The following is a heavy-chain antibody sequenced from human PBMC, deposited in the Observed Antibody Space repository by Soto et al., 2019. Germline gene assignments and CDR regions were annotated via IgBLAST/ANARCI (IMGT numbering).Heavy chain of an antibody. D-gene: IGHD6-6*01. CDR2: ISGSGGST. Sequence: PGGSLRLSCAASGFTFSSYAMSWVRQAPGKGLEWVSAISGSGGSTYYADSVKGRFTISRDNSKNTLFLQMNGLRAEDTAVYYCAKESGGSSSSQPFDYWGQGTLVTVSS. CDR3: AKESGGSSSSQPFDY. J-gene: IGHJ4*02. CDR1: GFTFSSYA. V-gene: IGHV3-23*01.